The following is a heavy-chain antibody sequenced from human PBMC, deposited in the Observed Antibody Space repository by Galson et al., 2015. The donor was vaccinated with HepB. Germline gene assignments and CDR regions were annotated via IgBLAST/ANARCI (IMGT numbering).Heavy chain of an antibody. V-gene: IGHV3-53*04. Sequence: SLRLSCAASGFTVSSNYMSWVRQAPGKGLEWVSVIYSGGSTYYADSVKGRFTISRHNSKNTLYLQMNSLRAEDTAVYYCAREISCSSTSCSPHYWGQGTLVTVSS. CDR1: GFTVSSNY. CDR3: AREISCSSTSCSPHY. D-gene: IGHD2-2*01. CDR2: IYSGGST. J-gene: IGHJ4*02.